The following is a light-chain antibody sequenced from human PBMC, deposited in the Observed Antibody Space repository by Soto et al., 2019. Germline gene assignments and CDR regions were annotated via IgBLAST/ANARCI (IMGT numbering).Light chain of an antibody. J-gene: IGKJ1*01. V-gene: IGKV1-5*01. CDR1: QSISSW. Sequence: IKVTKSPSTLSASVGDRVTITCRASQSISSWLAWYQQKPGKAPKLLIYDASSLESGVPSRFSGSGSGTEFTLTISSLQPDDFATYYCQQYNSYSWTFGQGTKLE. CDR2: DAS. CDR3: QQYNSYSWT.